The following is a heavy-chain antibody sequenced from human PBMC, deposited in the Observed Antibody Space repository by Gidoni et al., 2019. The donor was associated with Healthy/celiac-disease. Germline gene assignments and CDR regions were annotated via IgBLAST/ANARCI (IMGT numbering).Heavy chain of an antibody. CDR1: GGSFSSYY. CDR3: ARGVSYYSSSWYAGVVRSFDP. D-gene: IGHD6-13*01. CDR2: INHSGST. Sequence: QVQLQQWGAGLFKPSETLSLTCAVYGGSFSSYYWSWIRQPPGKGLEWIGEINHSGSTNYDPSLKSRVTISVDTSKNQFSLKLSSVTAADTAVYYCARGVSYYSSSWYAGVVRSFDPWGQGTLVTVSS. V-gene: IGHV4-34*01. J-gene: IGHJ5*02.